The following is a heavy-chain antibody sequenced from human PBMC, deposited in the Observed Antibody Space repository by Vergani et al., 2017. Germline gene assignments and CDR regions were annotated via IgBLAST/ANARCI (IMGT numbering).Heavy chain of an antibody. D-gene: IGHD2-2*03. CDR3: ARGRYGYCSSPSCYQDY. Sequence: QVQLVESGGGVVQPGRSLRLSCAASGCTFSSYAMHWVRQAPGKGLEWVSVISYDGSNQYYADSVKGRFTISRDNSKNTLYLQMNSLRTEDTAVYYCARGRYGYCSSPSCYQDYWGQGTLVTVSS. J-gene: IGHJ4*02. V-gene: IGHV3-30-3*01. CDR2: ISYDGSNQ. CDR1: GCTFSSYA.